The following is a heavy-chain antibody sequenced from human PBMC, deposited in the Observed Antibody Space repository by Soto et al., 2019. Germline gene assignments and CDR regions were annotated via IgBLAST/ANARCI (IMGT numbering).Heavy chain of an antibody. Sequence: ASVKVSCKASGYTFTSYGISWVRQAPGQGLEWMGWISAYNGNTNYAQKLQGRVTMTTDTSTSTAYMELRSLRSDDTAVYYCARDGRGSSSRIPYYYYGMDVWGQGTTGTVSS. D-gene: IGHD6-6*01. CDR1: GYTFTSYG. CDR3: ARDGRGSSSRIPYYYYGMDV. CDR2: ISAYNGNT. J-gene: IGHJ6*02. V-gene: IGHV1-18*01.